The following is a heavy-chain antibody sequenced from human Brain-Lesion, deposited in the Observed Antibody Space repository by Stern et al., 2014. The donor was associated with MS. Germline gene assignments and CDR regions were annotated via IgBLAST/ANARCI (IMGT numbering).Heavy chain of an antibody. CDR1: GFTFGNYW. V-gene: IGHV3-7*01. D-gene: IGHD3-3*01. J-gene: IGHJ6*02. CDR2: IKEDGNEK. Sequence: EVQLEESGGGLVQPGGSLTISCTAAGFTFGNYWMTWVRQAPGKGLEWVANIKEDGNEKNYVDPVKDRLTTSRDNARNSLYLQMNSLRVEDTALYYCARVYNTIYGIVTQRGSGMDVWGQGTTVIVSS. CDR3: ARVYNTIYGIVTQRGSGMDV.